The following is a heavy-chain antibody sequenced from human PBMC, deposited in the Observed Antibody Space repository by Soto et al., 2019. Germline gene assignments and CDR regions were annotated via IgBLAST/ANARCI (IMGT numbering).Heavy chain of an antibody. CDR2: INGGNGNT. V-gene: IGHV1-3*01. J-gene: IGHJ4*02. Sequence: QVQLVQSGAEVKKPGASVKVSCKASGYTFSNYNIHWVRQAPGQRLEWMGWINGGNGNTKYSQKLQGRVTITRDTSATTAYMEVSSLRSEDTAVYFCARDPSIVATPLDCWGQGTLVTVSS. D-gene: IGHD5-12*01. CDR3: ARDPSIVATPLDC. CDR1: GYTFSNYN.